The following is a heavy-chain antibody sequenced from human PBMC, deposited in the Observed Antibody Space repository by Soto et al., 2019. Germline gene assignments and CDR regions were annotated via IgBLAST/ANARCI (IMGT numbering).Heavy chain of an antibody. J-gene: IGHJ6*02. CDR1: GESFNGYY. V-gene: IGHV4-34*01. CDR3: ARGKRGSSWYRGEEKYYYYGMDV. CDR2: IHHSGST. D-gene: IGHD6-13*01. Sequence: SETLSLTCTAYGESFNGYYWSWIRQPQGKGLEWIGEIHHSGSTNYNPSLTSRVTFSIDTSKRQFSLKVRSVTAADTAVYYCARGKRGSSWYRGEEKYYYYGMDVWGQGTPVTVSS.